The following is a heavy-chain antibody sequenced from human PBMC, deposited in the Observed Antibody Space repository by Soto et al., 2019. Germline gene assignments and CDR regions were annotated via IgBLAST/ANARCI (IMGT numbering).Heavy chain of an antibody. D-gene: IGHD3-22*01. J-gene: IGHJ4*02. CDR2: IYYSGST. Sequence: SETLSLTCAVYCGSFSSYYWSWIRQPPGKGLEWIGSIYYSGSTYYNPSLKSRVTISVDTSKNQFSLRLSSVTAADTAVYYCARRPITMIVSDYWGQGTLVTVSS. CDR1: CGSFSSYY. CDR3: ARRPITMIVSDY. V-gene: IGHV4-39*01.